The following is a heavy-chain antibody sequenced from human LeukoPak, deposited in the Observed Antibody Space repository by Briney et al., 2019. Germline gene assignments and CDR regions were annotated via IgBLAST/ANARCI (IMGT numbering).Heavy chain of an antibody. V-gene: IGHV3-74*01. J-gene: IGHJ4*02. CDR1: EFTFW. CDR3: GNLD. CDR2: INGDGSST. Sequence: TGGSLRLSCAASEFTFWMHWVRQAPGKGLVWVSQINGDGSSTSYADSVKGRFTISRDNAKNTLYLQMNSLRAEDTAVYYCGNLDWGQGTLVTVPS.